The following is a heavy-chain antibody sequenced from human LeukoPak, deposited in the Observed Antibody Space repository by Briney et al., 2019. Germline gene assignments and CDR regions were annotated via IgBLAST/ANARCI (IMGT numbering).Heavy chain of an antibody. V-gene: IGHV3-30*18. J-gene: IGHJ4*02. CDR2: ISYDGSNK. CDR1: GFTFSSYG. D-gene: IGHD6-19*01. CDR3: AKVGIAVAGTLDPYYFDY. Sequence: GGSLRLSCAASGFTFSSYGMHWVRQAPGKGLEWVAVISYDGSNKYYADSVKGRFTISRDNSKNTLYLQMNSLRAEDTAVYYRAKVGIAVAGTLDPYYFDYWGQGTLVTVSS.